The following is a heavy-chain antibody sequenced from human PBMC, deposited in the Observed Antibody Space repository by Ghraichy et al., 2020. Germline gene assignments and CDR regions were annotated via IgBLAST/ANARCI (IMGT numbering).Heavy chain of an antibody. CDR2: IYPSDSET. CDR1: TYSVTRYW. Sequence: GESLNISCKVSTYSVTRYWIGWVRQMPGKGLEWMGIIYPSDSETRYSPSFQGQFTISADRSISTAYLQWSSLKASDTAMYYCALSVPGMRYFQYWGQGTLVTVSS. V-gene: IGHV5-51*01. J-gene: IGHJ1*01. CDR3: ALSVPGMRYFQY. D-gene: IGHD6-19*01.